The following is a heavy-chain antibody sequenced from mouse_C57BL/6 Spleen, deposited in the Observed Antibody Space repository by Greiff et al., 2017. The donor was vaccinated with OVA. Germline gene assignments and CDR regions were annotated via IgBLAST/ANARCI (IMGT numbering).Heavy chain of an antibody. V-gene: IGHV14-4*01. Sequence: VQLKQSGAELVRPGASVKLSCTASGFNIKDDYMHWVKQRPEQGLEWIGWIDPENGDTEYASKFQGKATITADTSSNTAYLQLSSLTSEDTAVYYCTTGGITTVVGDYWGQGTTLTVSS. CDR2: IDPENGDT. J-gene: IGHJ2*01. CDR3: TTGGITTVVGDY. D-gene: IGHD1-1*01. CDR1: GFNIKDDY.